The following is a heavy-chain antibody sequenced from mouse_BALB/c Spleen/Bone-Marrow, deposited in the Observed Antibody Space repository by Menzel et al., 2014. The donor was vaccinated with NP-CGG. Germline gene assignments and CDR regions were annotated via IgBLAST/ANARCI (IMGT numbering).Heavy chain of an antibody. CDR1: GYTFTEYT. Sequence: VQLKDSGPELVKPGASVKMSCKTSGYTFTEYTMHWVKQSPGKSLEWIGGINPNNGSTSYNQKFKGKATLTVDKSSSTAYMELRSLTSEDSAVYYCAEDYDLYAMDYWGQGTSVTVSS. CDR3: AEDYDLYAMDY. J-gene: IGHJ4*01. V-gene: IGHV1-22*01. D-gene: IGHD2-4*01. CDR2: INPNNGST.